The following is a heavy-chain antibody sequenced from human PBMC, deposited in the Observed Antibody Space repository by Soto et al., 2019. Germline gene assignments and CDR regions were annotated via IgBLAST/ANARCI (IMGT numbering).Heavy chain of an antibody. J-gene: IGHJ4*02. CDR3: ARGRYGDY. Sequence: QVHLVQSGAEVKKPGASVKVSCKSSGYAFTTYGITWVRQAPGQGLEWMGWISAHNGNTNYAQKLQGRVTVTRDTSTSTAYMELRSLRSDDTAVYYCARGRYGDYWGQGALVTVS. CDR2: ISAHNGNT. D-gene: IGHD1-1*01. CDR1: GYAFTTYG. V-gene: IGHV1-18*01.